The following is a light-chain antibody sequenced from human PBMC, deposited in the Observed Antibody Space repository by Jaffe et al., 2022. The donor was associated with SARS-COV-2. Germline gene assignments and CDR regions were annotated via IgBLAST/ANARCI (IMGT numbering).Light chain of an antibody. CDR2: WAS. V-gene: IGKV4-1*01. CDR3: QQYSGSLIT. J-gene: IGKJ5*01. Sequence: DIVMTQSPDSLAVSLGERATINCKSSQSVLYNSYNKNYLSWYQQKPGQPPKLLIYWASTRESGVPDRFSGSGSGTDFTLTISSLQAEDVAVYYCQQYSGSLITFGQGTRLEI. CDR1: QSVLYNSYNKNY.